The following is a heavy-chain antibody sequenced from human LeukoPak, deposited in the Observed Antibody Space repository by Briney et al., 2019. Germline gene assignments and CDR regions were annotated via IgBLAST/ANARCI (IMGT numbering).Heavy chain of an antibody. Sequence: GSSVKVSFKASGGTFSSYAISWVRQAPGQGLEWMGGIIPIFGTANYAQKFQGRVTITADESTSTAYMELSSLRSEDTAVYYCAREFPYCSGGSCYPTFDYWGQGTLVTVSS. CDR3: AREFPYCSGGSCYPTFDY. D-gene: IGHD2-15*01. V-gene: IGHV1-69*01. CDR2: IIPIFGTA. CDR1: GGTFSSYA. J-gene: IGHJ4*02.